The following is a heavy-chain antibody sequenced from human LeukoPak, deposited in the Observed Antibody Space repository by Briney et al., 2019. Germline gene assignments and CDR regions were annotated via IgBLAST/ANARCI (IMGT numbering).Heavy chain of an antibody. CDR3: ARQGFYDFHFDT. Sequence: SETLSLTCTVSGGSISSYYWSWIRQPPGKGLEWIGYIYYSGSTNYNPSLKSRVTISVDTSKNQFSLKLSSVTAADTAVHYCARQGFYDFHFDTWGQGTLVTVSS. CDR2: IYYSGST. V-gene: IGHV4-59*08. D-gene: IGHD3-3*01. J-gene: IGHJ4*02. CDR1: GGSISSYY.